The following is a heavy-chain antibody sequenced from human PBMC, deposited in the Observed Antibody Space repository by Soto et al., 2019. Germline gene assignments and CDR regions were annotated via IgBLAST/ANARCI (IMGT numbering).Heavy chain of an antibody. V-gene: IGHV4-31*01. D-gene: IGHD3-10*01. CDR2: IYYSGST. Sequence: QVQLQESGPGLVKPSQTLSLTCTVSGGSISSGGYYWSWIRQHPGKGLEWIGYIYYSGSTYYNPSLKSPVTISVDTSKNQFSLKLSSVTAADTAVYYCARGSSGSYSGGAWFDPWGQGTLVTVSS. CDR3: ARGSSGSYSGGAWFDP. CDR1: GGSISSGGYY. J-gene: IGHJ5*02.